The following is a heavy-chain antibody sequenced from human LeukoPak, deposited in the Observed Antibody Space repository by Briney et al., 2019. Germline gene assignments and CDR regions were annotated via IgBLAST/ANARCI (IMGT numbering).Heavy chain of an antibody. CDR3: ATPQRDTVRYFDL. D-gene: IGHD4-17*01. J-gene: IGHJ2*01. V-gene: IGHV4-34*01. Sequence: SETLSLTCAVYGGSFSTYYWSWIRQPPGKGLEWLGEITHIGSTNYSPSLKSRVTISLDMSKNQFSLRLTSVTAADTAVYYCATPQRDTVRYFDLWGRGTPVTVSS. CDR2: ITHIGST. CDR1: GGSFSTYY.